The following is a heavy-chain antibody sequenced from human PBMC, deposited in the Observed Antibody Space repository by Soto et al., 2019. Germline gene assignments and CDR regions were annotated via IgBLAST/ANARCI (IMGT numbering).Heavy chain of an antibody. V-gene: IGHV3-30-3*01. Sequence: PGGSLRLSCAASGFTFSSYAMHWVRQAPGKGLEWVAVISYDGSNKYYADSVKGRFTISRDSSKNTLYLQMNSLGAEDTAVYYCARGGQTTDHYYYYYGMDVWGQGTTVTVSS. CDR1: GFTFSSYA. CDR3: ARGGQTTDHYYYYYGMDV. D-gene: IGHD1-1*01. CDR2: ISYDGSNK. J-gene: IGHJ6*02.